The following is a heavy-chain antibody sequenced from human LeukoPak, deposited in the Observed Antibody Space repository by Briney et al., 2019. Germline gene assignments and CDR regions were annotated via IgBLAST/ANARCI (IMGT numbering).Heavy chain of an antibody. J-gene: IGHJ4*02. D-gene: IGHD3-22*01. V-gene: IGHV3-49*03. CDR2: IRSKTYRGTT. CDR1: GFTFGNYA. Sequence: GGSLRLSCTASGFTFGNYALSWFRQAPGRGLEWVAFIRSKTYRGTTEYAASVKGRFTISRDDSKSIAYLQMNSLKTEDTAVYYCARANSFDSSGYYFDYWGQGTLVTVSS. CDR3: ARANSFDSSGYYFDY.